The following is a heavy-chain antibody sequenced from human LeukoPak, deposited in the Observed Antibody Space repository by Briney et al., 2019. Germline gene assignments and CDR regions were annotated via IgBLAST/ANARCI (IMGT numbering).Heavy chain of an antibody. CDR2: IIPIFGTA. CDR3: ARAGVLDGGNNFDY. Sequence: ASVKVSCKASGGTFSSYAISWVRQAPGQGLEWMGGIIPIFGTANYAQKFQGRVTITADESTSTAYMELSSLRSEDTAVYYCARAGVLDGGNNFDYWGQGTLVTVSS. D-gene: IGHD4-23*01. V-gene: IGHV1-69*13. CDR1: GGTFSSYA. J-gene: IGHJ4*02.